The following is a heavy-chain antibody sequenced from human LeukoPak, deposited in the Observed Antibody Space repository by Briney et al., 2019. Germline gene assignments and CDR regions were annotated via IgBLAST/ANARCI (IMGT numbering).Heavy chain of an antibody. D-gene: IGHD6-19*01. CDR3: AREAVAMSGTPYWYFDL. V-gene: IGHV4-61*08. CDR2: IYYSGST. Sequence: SETLSLTCTVSGGSVSSGDYYWSWIRQPPGEGLEWIGYIYYSGSTDYNPSLKSRVTMSRDTSKNQFSLKVTSVTAADTAVYYCAREAVAMSGTPYWYFDLWGRGTLVTVSS. CDR1: GGSVSSGDYY. J-gene: IGHJ2*01.